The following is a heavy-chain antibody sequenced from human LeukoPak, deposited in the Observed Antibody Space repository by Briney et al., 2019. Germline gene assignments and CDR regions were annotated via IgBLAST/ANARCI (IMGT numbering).Heavy chain of an antibody. V-gene: IGHV3-23*01. CDR3: AKDDIAVAGYFDS. CDR1: GITFRSYA. Sequence: GESLRLSCAVSGITFRSYAMGWVRQAPGKGLEWVSGISGSGDIIYYADSIKGRFTVSRDNSKNTLHLQMNSLRAEDTALYYCAKDDIAVAGYFDSWGQGTLVTVSS. D-gene: IGHD6-19*01. CDR2: ISGSGDII. J-gene: IGHJ4*02.